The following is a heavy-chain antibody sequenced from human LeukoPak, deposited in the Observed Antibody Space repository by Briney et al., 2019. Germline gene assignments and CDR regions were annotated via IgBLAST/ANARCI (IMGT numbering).Heavy chain of an antibody. D-gene: IGHD3-9*01. V-gene: IGHV3-21*01. J-gene: IGHJ3*02. Sequence: GGSLRLSRSASGFTFSSYGMNWVRQAPGKGLEWVSSISSSSSYIYYADSVKGRFTISRDNAKNSLYLQMNSLRAEDTDVYYCSRDRDILTGLDAFDIWGQGTMVTVSS. CDR2: ISSSSSYI. CDR3: SRDRDILTGLDAFDI. CDR1: GFTFSSYG.